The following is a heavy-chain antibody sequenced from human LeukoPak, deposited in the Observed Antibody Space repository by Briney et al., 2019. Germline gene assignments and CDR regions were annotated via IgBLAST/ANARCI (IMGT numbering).Heavy chain of an antibody. CDR3: ARIEANDLWSGLHL. Sequence: GGSLRLSCAASGFTFPNYAMSWVRQAPGKGLEWVSSISGSGLTKYSRESVKGRFTVSRDNSGNTLYLHMNNLRADDTALYYCARIEANDLWSGLHLWGQGTPVTVSS. D-gene: IGHD3-3*01. CDR1: GFTFPNYA. CDR2: ISGSGLTK. V-gene: IGHV3-23*01. J-gene: IGHJ4*02.